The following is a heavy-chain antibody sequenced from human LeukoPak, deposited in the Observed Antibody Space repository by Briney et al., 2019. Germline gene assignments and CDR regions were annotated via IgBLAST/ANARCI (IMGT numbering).Heavy chain of an antibody. Sequence: PSETLSLTCTVSGDSISTYYWSWIRQPPGKGLEWIAHIDYRGSTTYNPSLRSRVTISVDTSRNQFSLKLNSVTAADTAVYYCARSRSGYSYDHAAFEIWGQGTMVTVSS. CDR2: IDYRGST. J-gene: IGHJ3*02. D-gene: IGHD5-18*01. V-gene: IGHV4-59*01. CDR3: ARSRSGYSYDHAAFEI. CDR1: GDSISTYY.